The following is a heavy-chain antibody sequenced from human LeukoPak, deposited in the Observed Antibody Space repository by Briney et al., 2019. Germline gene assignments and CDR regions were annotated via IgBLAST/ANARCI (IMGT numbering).Heavy chain of an antibody. Sequence: GGSLRLSCAASGFTFSTYAMSWVRQAPGKGLEWVSTVTNSGGGTYYAASVKGRFTISRDYSKNTLYLQLNSLRAEDTAVYYCAKDTYGDYGGVDYWGQGTLVTVSS. D-gene: IGHD4-17*01. CDR2: VTNSGGGT. CDR3: AKDTYGDYGGVDY. CDR1: GFTFSTYA. J-gene: IGHJ4*02. V-gene: IGHV3-23*01.